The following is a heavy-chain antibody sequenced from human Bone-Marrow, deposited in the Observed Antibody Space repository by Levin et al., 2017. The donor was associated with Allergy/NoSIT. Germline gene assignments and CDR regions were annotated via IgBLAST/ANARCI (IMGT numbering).Heavy chain of an antibody. Sequence: GGSLRLSCAASGFTFSSYSMNWVRQAPGKGLEWVSYISSSSSTIYYADSVKGRFTISRDNAKNSLYLQMNSLRDEDTAVYYCAPDQGLYYYDSSGSANWGQGTLVTVSS. J-gene: IGHJ4*02. D-gene: IGHD3-22*01. CDR3: APDQGLYYYDSSGSAN. CDR1: GFTFSSYS. CDR2: ISSSSSTI. V-gene: IGHV3-48*02.